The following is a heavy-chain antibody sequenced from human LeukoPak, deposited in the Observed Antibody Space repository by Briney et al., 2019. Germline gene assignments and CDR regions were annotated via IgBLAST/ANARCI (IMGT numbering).Heavy chain of an antibody. CDR1: GYRLTNNW. J-gene: IGHJ6*03. V-gene: IGHV5-51*01. CDR2: IYPGDSDT. CDR3: ARHPIVVVPAYMDV. D-gene: IGHD2-2*01. Sequence: GESLKVSCKISGYRLTNNWIGWVRQVPGKGLEWMGIIYPGDSDTRYSPSFQGQVTISADKSISTAYLQWSSLKASDTAMYYCARHPIVVVPAYMDVWGKGTTVTVSS.